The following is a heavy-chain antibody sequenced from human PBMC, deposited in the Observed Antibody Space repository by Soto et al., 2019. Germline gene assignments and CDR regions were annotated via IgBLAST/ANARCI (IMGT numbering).Heavy chain of an antibody. V-gene: IGHV3-21*02. CDR3: ARELSTIIRAYN. CDR1: GFTFTSHN. CDR2: ISPYDHSF. D-gene: IGHD3-10*01. Sequence: EVQLVESGGGLVKPGGSLRLSCAAYGFTFTSHNIYWFRQAPGKGLEWVSSISPYDHSFYYADSVKGRFTVSKDNAKSSVFLQMDSLRAEDTAIYYCARELSTIIRAYNWGQGTLVTVSS. J-gene: IGHJ4*02.